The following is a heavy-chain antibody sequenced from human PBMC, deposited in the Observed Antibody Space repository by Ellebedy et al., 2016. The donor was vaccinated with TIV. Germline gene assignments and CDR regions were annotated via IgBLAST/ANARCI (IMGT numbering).Heavy chain of an antibody. Sequence: GESLKISCAASEFAFENDWMTWVRQAPGKGLEWVANINQEGSDKSYVDSVKGRFTIFRDNAKNSLYLQMNSLRAEDTAVYYCVRDLHWSYFDWGQGTLVTVSS. J-gene: IGHJ4*02. CDR3: VRDLHWSYFD. CDR1: EFAFENDW. D-gene: IGHD1-26*01. V-gene: IGHV3-7*03. CDR2: INQEGSDK.